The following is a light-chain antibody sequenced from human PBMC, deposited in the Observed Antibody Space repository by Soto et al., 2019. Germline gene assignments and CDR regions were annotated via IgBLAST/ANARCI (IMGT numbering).Light chain of an antibody. CDR1: NSDVNY. V-gene: IGLV2-14*01. CDR2: EVS. Sequence: QSALTQPASVSGAPGQSITISCTGTNSDVNYVSWHQQHPGKAPKLMIYEVSNRSSGASNRFSGSKSGNTASLTISGLQAEDEADYYCSSSTSSSTFVFGTGTKVTVL. CDR3: SSSTSSSTFV. J-gene: IGLJ1*01.